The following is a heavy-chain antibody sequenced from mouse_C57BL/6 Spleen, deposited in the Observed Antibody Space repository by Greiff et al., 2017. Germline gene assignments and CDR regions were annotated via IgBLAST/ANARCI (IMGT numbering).Heavy chain of an antibody. CDR2: ISYSGST. CDR1: GYSITSDY. J-gene: IGHJ3*01. D-gene: IGHD2-1*01. CDR3: ARSIYYHLGVFAY. Sequence: EVKVEESGPGLAKPSQTLSHTCSVTGYSITSDYWTWIRKFPGNKLEYMGYISYSGSTYSNPSLKSRISITRDTSKNQYYLQLNSVTTEDTATYYCARSIYYHLGVFAYWGQGTLVTVSA. V-gene: IGHV3-8*01.